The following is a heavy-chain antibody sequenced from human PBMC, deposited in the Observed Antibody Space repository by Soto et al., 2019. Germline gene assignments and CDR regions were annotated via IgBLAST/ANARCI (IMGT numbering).Heavy chain of an antibody. CDR2: IYYSGST. D-gene: IGHD6-19*01. CDR3: ARDPPLGQQGLVRDY. CDR1: GGSISSSSYY. Sequence: SETLSLTCTVSGGSISSSSYYWGWIRQPPGKGLEWIGSIYYSGSTYYNPSLKSRVTISVDTSKNQFSVKLSSVTAADTAVYYCARDPPLGQQGLVRDYWGQGTLVTVSS. V-gene: IGHV4-39*07. J-gene: IGHJ4*02.